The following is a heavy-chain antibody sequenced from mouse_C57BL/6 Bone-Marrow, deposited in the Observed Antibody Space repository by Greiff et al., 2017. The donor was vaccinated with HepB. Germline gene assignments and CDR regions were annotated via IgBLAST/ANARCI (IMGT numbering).Heavy chain of an antibody. J-gene: IGHJ2*01. CDR2: IYPRSCNT. Sequence: QVHVKQSGAELARPGASVKLSCKASGYTFTSYGISWVKQRTGQGLEWIGEIYPRSCNTYYNEKFKGKATLTADKSSSTAYMELRSLTSEDSAVYFCARGYGSSSHDYWGQGTTLTVSS. D-gene: IGHD1-1*01. CDR1: GYTFTSYG. CDR3: ARGYGSSSHDY. V-gene: IGHV1-81*01.